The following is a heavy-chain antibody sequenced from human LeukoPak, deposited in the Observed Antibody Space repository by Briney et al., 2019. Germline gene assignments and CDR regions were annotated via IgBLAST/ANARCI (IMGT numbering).Heavy chain of an antibody. V-gene: IGHV4-59*08. CDR2: IYSSGST. CDR3: ARHSGSSPHYFDY. CDR1: GGSISSYY. J-gene: IGHJ4*02. D-gene: IGHD1-26*01. Sequence: SETLSLTCTVSGGSISSYYWSWIRQPPGKGLELIGYIYSSGSTNYNPSLRSRVSLAVDTSKSRFSLRLSSVTAADTAVYYCARHSGSSPHYFDYWGQGTLVTVSS.